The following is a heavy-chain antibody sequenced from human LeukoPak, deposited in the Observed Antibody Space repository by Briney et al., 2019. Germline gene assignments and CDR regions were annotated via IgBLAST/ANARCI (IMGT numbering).Heavy chain of an antibody. CDR3: ARDPSPGYCSSTSCPSRAFDI. CDR1: GGSISSYY. V-gene: IGHV4-59*01. D-gene: IGHD2-2*03. Sequence: SETLSLTCTVSGGSISSYYWSWIRQPPGKGLEWIGYIYYSGSTNYNPSLKSRVTISVDTSKNQFSLKLSSVTAADTAVYYCARDPSPGYCSSTSCPSRAFDIWGQGTMVTVSS. CDR2: IYYSGST. J-gene: IGHJ3*02.